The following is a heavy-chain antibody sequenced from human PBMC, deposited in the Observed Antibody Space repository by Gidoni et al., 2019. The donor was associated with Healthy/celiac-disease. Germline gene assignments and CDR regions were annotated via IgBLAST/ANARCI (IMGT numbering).Heavy chain of an antibody. CDR1: GFTFRSYA. CDR2: ISYDGINK. J-gene: IGHJ4*02. D-gene: IGHD6-19*01. Sequence: VQLVDSGGCCVQPWRSLRLYCAASGFTFRSYAMHWVRQAPGKGLEWVAVISYDGINKYYADSVKGRFTISIDNSKNTLYLQMNSLRAEDTAVYYCARGGAVADWYFDYWGQGTLVTVSS. V-gene: IGHV3-30-3*01. CDR3: ARGGAVADWYFDY.